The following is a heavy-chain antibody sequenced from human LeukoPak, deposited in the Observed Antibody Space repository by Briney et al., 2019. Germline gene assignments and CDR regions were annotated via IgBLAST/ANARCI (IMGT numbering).Heavy chain of an antibody. CDR1: GFTFSSYG. V-gene: IGHV3-30*18. D-gene: IGHD6-13*01. CDR2: ISYDGSTK. J-gene: IGHJ4*02. Sequence: PGGSLRLSCAASGFTFSSYGMHWVRQAPGKGVEWVAVISYDGSTKYYADSVKGQFTISRDNSKNTLYLQMDSLRAEDTAVYYCAKAAAGTEYYFEYWGQGTLVTVSP. CDR3: AKAAAGTEYYFEY.